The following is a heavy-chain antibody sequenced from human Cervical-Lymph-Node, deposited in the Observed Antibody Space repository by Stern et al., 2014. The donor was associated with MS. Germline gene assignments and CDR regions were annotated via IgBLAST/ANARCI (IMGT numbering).Heavy chain of an antibody. CDR1: GFTFRSYW. V-gene: IGHV3-7*03. CDR3: ARGRSVDY. J-gene: IGHJ4*02. CDR2: LNEDGSEK. Sequence: EVQLEESGGDLVQPGGSLRLSCAASGFTFRSYWMSWVRQAPGRGLEWVANLNEDGSEKYYVDSVKGRFTISRDNAKNSLYLQMNSLRAEDTAVYFCARGRSVDYWGQGTLVTVSS.